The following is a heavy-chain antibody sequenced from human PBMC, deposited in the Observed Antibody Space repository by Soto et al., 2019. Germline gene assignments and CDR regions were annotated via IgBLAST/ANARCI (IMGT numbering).Heavy chain of an antibody. V-gene: IGHV1-69*13. D-gene: IGHD3-3*01. CDR3: ARGTFCRGNGPPYNEYGMDV. CDR2: IIPIFGTA. J-gene: IGHJ6*02. CDR1: GGPFSSYA. Sequence: SSVKVSSKASGGPFSSYAISWVRQSPGQGLEWMGGIIPIFGTANYAQKFQGRVTITADESTSTAYMELSSLRSEDTAVYYCARGTFCRGNGPPYNEYGMDVWRDGTTFT.